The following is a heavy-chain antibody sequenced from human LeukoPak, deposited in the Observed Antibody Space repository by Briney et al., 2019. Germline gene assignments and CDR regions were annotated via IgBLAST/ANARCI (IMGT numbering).Heavy chain of an antibody. J-gene: IGHJ4*02. D-gene: IGHD5-18*01. CDR2: MNPNSGNT. Sequence: ASVKVSCKASGYTFTSYDINWVRQATGQGLEWMGWMNPNSGNTGYAQKFQRRVTMTRNTSISTAYMELSSLRSEDTAVYYCARGSSDTAMATHWGQGTLVTVSS. V-gene: IGHV1-8*01. CDR3: ARGSSDTAMATH. CDR1: GYTFTSYD.